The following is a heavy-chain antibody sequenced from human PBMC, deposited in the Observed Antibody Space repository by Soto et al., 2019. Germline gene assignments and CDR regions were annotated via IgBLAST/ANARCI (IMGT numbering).Heavy chain of an antibody. D-gene: IGHD3-10*01. CDR1: GFTFSSYA. Sequence: GGSLRLSCAASGFTFSSYAMSWVRQAPGKGLEWVSAISGSGGSTYYADSVKGRFTISRDNSKNTLYLQMNSLRAEDTAVYYCAKNYYGSGSYHAFDYWGQGTLVTVSS. V-gene: IGHV3-23*01. J-gene: IGHJ4*02. CDR2: ISGSGGST. CDR3: AKNYYGSGSYHAFDY.